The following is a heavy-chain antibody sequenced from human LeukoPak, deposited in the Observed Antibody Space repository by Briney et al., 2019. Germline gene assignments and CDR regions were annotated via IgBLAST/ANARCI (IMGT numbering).Heavy chain of an antibody. D-gene: IGHD3-16*02. Sequence: GGSLRLSCAASGFTVSSNYMSWVRQAPGKGLEWVANIKQDGSEKFYVDSVKGRFTISRDNAKNSLYLQMNSLRAEDTAVYYCASDYVWGSYRFEYWGQGTLVTVSS. CDR1: GFTVSSNY. V-gene: IGHV3-7*01. CDR2: IKQDGSEK. J-gene: IGHJ4*02. CDR3: ASDYVWGSYRFEY.